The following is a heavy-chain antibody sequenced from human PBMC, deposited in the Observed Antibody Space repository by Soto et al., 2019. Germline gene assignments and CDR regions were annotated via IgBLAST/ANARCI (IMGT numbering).Heavy chain of an antibody. D-gene: IGHD3-22*01. V-gene: IGHV4-31*03. CDR3: ARESYYDSSGYYPDYGMDV. CDR2: IYYSGST. Sequence: KSSETRARTCTVSGGSISSGGYYWSWRGRHPGKGLEWIGYIYYSGSTYYNPSLKSRVTISVGTSKNQFSLKLSSGTAADTAVYYCARESYYDSSGYYPDYGMDVWGQGTTVTVSS. J-gene: IGHJ6*02. CDR1: GGSISSGGYY.